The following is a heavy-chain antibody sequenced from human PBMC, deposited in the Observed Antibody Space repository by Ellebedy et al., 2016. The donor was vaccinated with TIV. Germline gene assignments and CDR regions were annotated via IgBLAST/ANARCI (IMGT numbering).Heavy chain of an antibody. CDR1: GFIFRSYA. V-gene: IGHV3-23*01. CDR2: LRGDYGST. D-gene: IGHD3-10*01. CDR3: ARDSWGSGTYCNH. J-gene: IGHJ5*02. Sequence: GESLKISXAASGFIFRSYALTWVRQAPGKGLEWVSSLRGDYGSTYYADSVKGRFTISGDNSKNTLYLQMNSLRAEDTAVYYCARDSWGSGTYCNHWGQGTLVTVSS.